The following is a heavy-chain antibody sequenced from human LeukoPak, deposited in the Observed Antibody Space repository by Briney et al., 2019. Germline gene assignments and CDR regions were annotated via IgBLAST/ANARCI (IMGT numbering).Heavy chain of an antibody. D-gene: IGHD6-6*01. CDR1: GGTFSSYG. CDR2: INPNSGGT. Sequence: ASVKVSCKASGGTFSSYGISWVRQAPGQGLEWMGWINPNSGGTNYAQKFQGRVTMTRDTSISTAYMELSRLRSDDTAVYYCSSNDYWGQGTLVTVSS. V-gene: IGHV1-2*02. CDR3: SSNDY. J-gene: IGHJ4*02.